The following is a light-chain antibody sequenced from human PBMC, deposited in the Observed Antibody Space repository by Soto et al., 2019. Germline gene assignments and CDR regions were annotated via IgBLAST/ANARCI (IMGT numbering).Light chain of an antibody. CDR2: GAS. CDR1: QSVSSSSY. CDR3: HQYGSAPSYT. Sequence: EIVLTQSPGTLSLSPGERATLSCRASQSVSSSSYLAWYQQKPGQAPRLLIYGASSRATGIPDRFSGSGSGTAFTLTIRRLEPEDFAVYYCHQYGSAPSYTFGQGTKLEL. V-gene: IGKV3-20*01. J-gene: IGKJ2*01.